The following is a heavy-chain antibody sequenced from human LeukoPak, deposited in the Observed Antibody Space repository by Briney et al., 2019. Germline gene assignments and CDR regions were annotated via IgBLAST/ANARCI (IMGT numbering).Heavy chain of an antibody. Sequence: PGGSLRLSCAASGFTFSDYYMSWIRQTPGKGLEWVSYISSSSSTMYYADSVKGRFTISRDNAKNSLYLQMNSLRAEDTAVYYCARDGWFGELSPYYFDCWGQGTLVTVSS. CDR2: ISSSSSTM. J-gene: IGHJ4*02. CDR3: ARDGWFGELSPYYFDC. CDR1: GFTFSDYY. D-gene: IGHD3-10*01. V-gene: IGHV3-11*04.